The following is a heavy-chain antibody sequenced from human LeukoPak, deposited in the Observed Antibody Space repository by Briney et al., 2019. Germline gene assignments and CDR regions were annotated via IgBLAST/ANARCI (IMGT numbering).Heavy chain of an antibody. CDR2: ISAKNGNT. CDR1: GYSFTSFG. D-gene: IGHD3-10*01. V-gene: IGHV1-18*01. CDR3: ATAVYGSGSYHPPLDY. Sequence: ASVKVSCKASGYSFTSFGITWVRQAPGQGLEWMGWISAKNGNTNYAQKFQGRVTMTEDTSTDTAYMELSSLRSEDTAVYYCATAVYGSGSYHPPLDYWGQGTLVTVSS. J-gene: IGHJ4*02.